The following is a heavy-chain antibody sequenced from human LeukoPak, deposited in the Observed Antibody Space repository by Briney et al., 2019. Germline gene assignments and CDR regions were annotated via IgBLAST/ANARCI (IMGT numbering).Heavy chain of an antibody. D-gene: IGHD3-3*01. CDR1: GYTFTGYY. CDR3: ARGGDRITIFGVVTEFDP. Sequence: GASVKVSCKASGYTFTGYYMHWVRQAPGQGLERVGWINPNSGGTNYAQKFQGRVTMTRDSSISTAYMELSRLRSDDTAVCYCARGGDRITIFGVVTEFDPWGQGTLVTVSS. J-gene: IGHJ5*02. V-gene: IGHV1-2*02. CDR2: INPNSGGT.